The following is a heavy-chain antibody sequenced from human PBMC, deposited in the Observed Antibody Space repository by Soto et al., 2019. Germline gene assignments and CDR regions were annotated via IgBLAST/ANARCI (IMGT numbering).Heavy chain of an antibody. Sequence: QVQLVESGGDVVQPGRSLRLSCAASGFPFSGYTLHWVRQALCEGLEWVAVISSAGTVKKYADSVMGRFTVSRDNSKNTYSLQMDRLRTEDTSVYYCAGLQSIVATRRDKWFDPWGQGTLVTVSS. CDR3: AGLQSIVATRRDKWFDP. V-gene: IGHV3-30-3*01. D-gene: IGHD2-15*01. J-gene: IGHJ5*02. CDR1: GFPFSGYT. CDR2: ISSAGTVK.